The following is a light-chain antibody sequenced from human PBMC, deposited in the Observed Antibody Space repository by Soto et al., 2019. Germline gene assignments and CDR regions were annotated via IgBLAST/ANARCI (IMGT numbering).Light chain of an antibody. V-gene: IGKV1-5*03. J-gene: IGKJ4*01. CDR1: QSSSRW. CDR3: QQYDSYPLT. Sequence: DIQMTQSPSTLSASVGDRVTITCRASQSSSRWLAWYQQKPGKAPNLLIYKASSLESGVPSRFSGSGSGTEFTLTVSSLQPDDFATYYCQQYDSYPLTFGGGTKVEIK. CDR2: KAS.